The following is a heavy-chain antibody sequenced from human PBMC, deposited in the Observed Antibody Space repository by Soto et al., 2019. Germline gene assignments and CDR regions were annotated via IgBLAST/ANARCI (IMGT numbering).Heavy chain of an antibody. CDR2: IRADNVNT. D-gene: IGHD6-13*01. J-gene: IGHJ4*02. Sequence: ASVKVSCKASGYTFTTSSSTWVRQAPGQGLEWMGWIRADNVNTDSAQKLQDRVTMTTDTSTSTAYMELRSLRSDDTAVYYCARDRNSSPYWGQGTLVPISS. V-gene: IGHV1-18*01. CDR1: GYTFTTSS. CDR3: ARDRNSSPY.